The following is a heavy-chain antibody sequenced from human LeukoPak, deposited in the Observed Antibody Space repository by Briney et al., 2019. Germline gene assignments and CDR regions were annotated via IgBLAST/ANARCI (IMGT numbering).Heavy chain of an antibody. CDR2: IYHSGST. V-gene: IGHV4-30-2*01. Sequence: SETLSLTCAVSGGSISSGGYSWSWIRQPPGKGLEWIGYIYHSGSTYYDPSLKSRVTILVDRSKNQFSLKLSFVTAADTAVYHCARTKKDPNYDSSPYYFDYWGQGTLVTVSS. D-gene: IGHD3-22*01. J-gene: IGHJ4*02. CDR3: ARTKKDPNYDSSPYYFDY. CDR1: GGSISSGGYS.